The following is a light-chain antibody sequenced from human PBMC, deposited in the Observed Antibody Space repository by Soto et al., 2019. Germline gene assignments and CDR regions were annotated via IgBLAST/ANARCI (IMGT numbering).Light chain of an antibody. Sequence: QSVLTQPASVSGSPGQSITISCTGTSSDVGGYNYVSWYQQHPGKAPKLMIYDVSNRPSGVSNRFSGSKSDNTASLTISGLKAEDEADYFFSSYTSSSTSVVFGGGTQLTVL. CDR2: DVS. CDR3: SSYTSSSTSVV. V-gene: IGLV2-14*01. CDR1: SSDVGGYNY. J-gene: IGLJ2*01.